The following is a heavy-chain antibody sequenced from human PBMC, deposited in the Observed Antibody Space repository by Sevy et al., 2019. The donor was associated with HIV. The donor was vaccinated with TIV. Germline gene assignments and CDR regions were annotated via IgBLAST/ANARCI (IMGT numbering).Heavy chain of an antibody. CDR2: ISGSGGSR. CDR3: AREGGGAAPGTPPDN. Sequence: GGSLRLSCAASGFTFSSYAMSWVRQAPGKGLEWVSTISGSGGSRYYADSVKGRFTIARDNSKNTLYLQMNRLRAEDTAIYYCAREGGGAAPGTPPDNWGQGTLVTVSS. J-gene: IGHJ4*02. V-gene: IGHV3-23*01. CDR1: GFTFSSYA. D-gene: IGHD3-16*01.